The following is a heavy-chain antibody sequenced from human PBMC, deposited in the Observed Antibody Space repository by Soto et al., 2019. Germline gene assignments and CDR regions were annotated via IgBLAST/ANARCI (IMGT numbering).Heavy chain of an antibody. V-gene: IGHV3-23*01. D-gene: IGHD2-21*01. CDR1: GFTFSTYA. J-gene: IGHJ4*02. CDR2: VSASGLNT. Sequence: GGSLRLSCAASGFTFSTYAMAWVRQAPGKGLEWVSGVSASGLNTDYADPVKGRFYISRDNSKNTVSLHMNSLRAEDTALYYCARSCGPCPFDFWGQGVLVTVSS. CDR3: ARSCGPCPFDF.